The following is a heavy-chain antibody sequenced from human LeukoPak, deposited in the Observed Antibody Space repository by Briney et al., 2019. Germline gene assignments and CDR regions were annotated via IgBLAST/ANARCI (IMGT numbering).Heavy chain of an antibody. CDR2: MNPNNGRT. J-gene: IGHJ6*03. Sequence: ASVKVSCKASGYTFINYDINWVRQATGQGLEWMGWMNPNNGRTGYAQKFQGRVTMTRNSSISTAYMELNTLTSDDTAVYYCARGSWITGTTSYYYHMDVWGKRTTVTVSS. V-gene: IGHV1-8*01. CDR3: ARGSWITGTTSYYYHMDV. D-gene: IGHD1-7*01. CDR1: GYTFINYD.